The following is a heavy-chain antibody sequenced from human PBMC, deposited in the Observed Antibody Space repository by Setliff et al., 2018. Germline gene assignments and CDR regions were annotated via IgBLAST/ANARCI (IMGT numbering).Heavy chain of an antibody. V-gene: IGHV4-38-2*01. CDR1: GYSINSDCF. J-gene: IGHJ5*02. CDR2: ISHSGST. Sequence: SETLSLTCAVSGYSINSDCFWGWIRQPPGKGLEWIGTISHSGSTSYNSSLKSRVTMSVDTSKNQFFLKLSSVTAADTAVYYCVRGFTIFGVVKLERWFDPWGLG. D-gene: IGHD3-3*01. CDR3: VRGFTIFGVVKLERWFDP.